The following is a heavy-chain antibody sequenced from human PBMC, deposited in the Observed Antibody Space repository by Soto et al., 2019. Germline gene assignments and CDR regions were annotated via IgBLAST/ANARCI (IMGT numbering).Heavy chain of an antibody. CDR1: GFTFSSYG. CDR2: IWYDGSNK. CDR3: ARVVMRELLPDY. D-gene: IGHD3-10*01. V-gene: IGHV3-33*01. Sequence: GGSLRLSCAASGFTFSSYGMHWVRQAPGKGLEWVAVIWYDGSNKYYADSVKGRFTISRDNSKNTLYLQMNSLRAEDTAVYYCARVVMRELLPDYWGQGTLVTVSS. J-gene: IGHJ4*02.